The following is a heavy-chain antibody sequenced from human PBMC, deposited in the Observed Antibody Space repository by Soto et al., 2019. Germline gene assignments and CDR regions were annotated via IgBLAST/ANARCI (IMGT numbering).Heavy chain of an antibody. CDR1: GFTFSSYW. J-gene: IGHJ6*02. CDR2: INSDGSST. Sequence: GGSLRLSCAASGFTFSSYWMHWVRQAPGKWLVWVSRINSDGSSTSYADSVKGRFTISRDNAKDTLYLQMDSLRAEDTAVYYCGPEGGPDGMDVWGQGTTVTGSS. V-gene: IGHV3-74*01. CDR3: GPEGGPDGMDV. D-gene: IGHD3-16*01.